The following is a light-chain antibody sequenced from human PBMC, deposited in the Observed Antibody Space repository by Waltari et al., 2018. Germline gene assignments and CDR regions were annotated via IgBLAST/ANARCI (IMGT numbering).Light chain of an antibody. Sequence: QSALTQPPSASGSPGQSVTISCTGTSRDVGGIDYVSWYQLHPGKAPKLLIYEVAKPPSGVPYRFSGSKSANTASLTVSDLQPEDEADYYCSSYGGSNNVLFGGGTKLTVL. CDR1: SRDVGGIDY. CDR2: EVA. J-gene: IGLJ2*01. CDR3: SSYGGSNNVL. V-gene: IGLV2-8*01.